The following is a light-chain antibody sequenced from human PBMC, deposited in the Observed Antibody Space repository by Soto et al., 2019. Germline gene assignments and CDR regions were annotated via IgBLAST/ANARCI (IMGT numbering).Light chain of an antibody. CDR3: QHYGSSPPYT. CDR2: GAS. Sequence: EIVMTQSPVTLSVSPGERATLSCRASQSVRSNLAWYQQKPGQSPSLLIYGASNRATGIPDRFSGSGSGTDFTLTISRLEAEDSAVYYCQHYGSSPPYTFGQGTKLKIK. V-gene: IGKV3-20*01. CDR1: QSVRSN. J-gene: IGKJ2*01.